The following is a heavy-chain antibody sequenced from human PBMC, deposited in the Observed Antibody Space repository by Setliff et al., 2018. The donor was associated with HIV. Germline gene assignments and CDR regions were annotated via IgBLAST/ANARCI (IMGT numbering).Heavy chain of an antibody. CDR2: ISVYSGNT. Sequence: GASVKVSCKASRYTFTGYYMHWVRQAPGQGLAGVGWISVYSGNTNYAQKLQGRVTLTTDTSTSTAYMELRSLRFDDTAVYYCARDRGGGIQFLEWTGQYYMDVWGKGTTVTVSS. V-gene: IGHV1-18*04. J-gene: IGHJ6*03. CDR1: RYTFTGYY. CDR3: ARDRGGGIQFLEWTGQYYMDV. D-gene: IGHD3-3*01.